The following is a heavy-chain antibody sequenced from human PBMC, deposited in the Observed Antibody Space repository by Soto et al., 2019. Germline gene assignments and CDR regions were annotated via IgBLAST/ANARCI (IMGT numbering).Heavy chain of an antibody. CDR1: GFTFSSSA. J-gene: IGHJ3*02. CDR2: ISGSGGST. CDR3: AKIIGDQLLCTRDDAFDN. V-gene: IGHV3-23*01. Sequence: GGSLRLSCAASGFTFSSSAMSWVRQAPGKGLEWVSAISGSGGSTYYADSVKGRFTFSRENSKNTLYLQMNSLRAEDTAVYYCAKIIGDQLLCTRDDAFDNWGQGTMVTVSS. D-gene: IGHD2-2*01.